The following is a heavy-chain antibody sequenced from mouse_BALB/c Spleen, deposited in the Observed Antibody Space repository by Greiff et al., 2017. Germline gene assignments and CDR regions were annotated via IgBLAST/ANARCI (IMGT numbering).Heavy chain of an antibody. CDR1: GFNIKDTY. J-gene: IGHJ4*01. CDR3: ARCDYDGNYYAMDY. V-gene: IGHV14-3*02. CDR2: IDPANGNT. D-gene: IGHD2-4*01. Sequence: VQLQQSGAELVKPGASVKLSCTASGFNIKDTYMHWVKQRPEQGLEWIGRIDPANGNTKYDPKFQGKATITADTSSNTAYLQLSSLTSEDTAVYYCARCDYDGNYYAMDYWGQGTSVTVSS.